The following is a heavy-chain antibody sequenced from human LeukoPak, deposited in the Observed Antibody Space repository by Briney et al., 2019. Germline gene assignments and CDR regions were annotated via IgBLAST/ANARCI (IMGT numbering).Heavy chain of an antibody. CDR3: ARDLRELHQYYFDY. V-gene: IGHV1-2*06. Sequence: ASVKVSCKASGYTFTGYFMHWVRQAPGQGLEWMGRINPNSGGTDYAQKFQGRVTMTRDTSINTAYMELSRLSSDDTAVYYWARDLRELHQYYFDYWGQGTLVTVSS. D-gene: IGHD1-26*01. CDR2: INPNSGGT. J-gene: IGHJ4*02. CDR1: GYTFTGYF.